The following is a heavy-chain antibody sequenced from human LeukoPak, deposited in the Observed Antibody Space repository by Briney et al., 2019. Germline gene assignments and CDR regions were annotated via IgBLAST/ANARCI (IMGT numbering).Heavy chain of an antibody. D-gene: IGHD2-15*01. J-gene: IGHJ4*02. CDR2: IWYDGSNK. CDR3: ARVRYCSGGSCSHFDF. V-gene: IGHV3-33*01. Sequence: GRSLRLSCAASGFTFSSYGMHWVRQAPGKGLEWVAVIWYDGSNKYYADSVKGRFTISRDNSKNTLYLQMNSLRAEDTAVYYCARVRYCSGGSCSHFDFWGQGTLVTVSS. CDR1: GFTFSSYG.